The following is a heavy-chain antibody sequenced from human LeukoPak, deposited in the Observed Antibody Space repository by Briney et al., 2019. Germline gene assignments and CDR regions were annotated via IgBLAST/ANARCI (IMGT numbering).Heavy chain of an antibody. V-gene: IGHV3-23*01. D-gene: IGHD3-10*01. CDR2: ISGSGGST. CDR1: GFTFSSYA. J-gene: IGHJ4*02. Sequence: GGSLRLSCAASGFTFSSYAMSWVRQAPGKGLEWVSGISGSGGSTYYADSVKGRFTISRDNSKNTLYLQMNSLRAEDTAVYYCAKAPSITMVRGGYYFDYWGQGTLVTVSS. CDR3: AKAPSITMVRGGYYFDY.